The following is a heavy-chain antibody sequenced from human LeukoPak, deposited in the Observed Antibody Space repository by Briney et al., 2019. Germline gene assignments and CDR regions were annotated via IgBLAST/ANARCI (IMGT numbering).Heavy chain of an antibody. CDR1: GYTFSIYG. V-gene: IGHV1-18*01. CDR3: ARDCSGGSCYSNFDY. J-gene: IGHJ4*02. D-gene: IGHD2-15*01. CDR2: ISVYNGNT. Sequence: ASVRVSCKASGYTFSIYGFSWVRQAPGQGLEWMGWISVYNGNTNYAQKFQGRVTMTRDTSISTAYMELSRLRSDDTAVYYCARDCSGGSCYSNFDYWGQGTLVTVSS.